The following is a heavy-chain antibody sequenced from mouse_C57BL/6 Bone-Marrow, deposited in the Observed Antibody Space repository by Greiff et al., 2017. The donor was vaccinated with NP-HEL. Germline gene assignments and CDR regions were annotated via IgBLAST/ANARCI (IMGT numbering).Heavy chain of an antibody. CDR2: IDPETGGT. CDR1: GYTFTDYE. J-gene: IGHJ2*01. V-gene: IGHV1-15*01. D-gene: IGHD1-1*01. Sequence: QVQLQQSGAELVRPGASVTLSCKASGYTFTDYEMHWVKQTPVHGLEWIGAIDPETGGTAYNQKFKGKAILTADKSSSTAYMELRSLTSEVSAVYYCTRSNYYGDYWGQGTTLTVSS. CDR3: TRSNYYGDY.